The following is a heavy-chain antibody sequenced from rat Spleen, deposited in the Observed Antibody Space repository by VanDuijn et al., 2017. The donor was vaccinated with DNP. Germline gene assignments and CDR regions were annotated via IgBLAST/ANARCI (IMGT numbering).Heavy chain of an antibody. CDR2: ISYDGGST. Sequence: EVQLVESGGGLVQPGRSLKLSCAASGFTFSDYYMAWVRQAPTKGLEWVAYISYDGGSTYYGDSVKGRFTISRDNAKSTLYLQMNSLRSEDMATYYCARQSYYYDGSYYYRYWYFDFWGPGTMVTVSS. V-gene: IGHV5-22*01. D-gene: IGHD1-12*02. CDR3: ARQSYYYDGSYYYRYWYFDF. J-gene: IGHJ1*01. CDR1: GFTFSDYY.